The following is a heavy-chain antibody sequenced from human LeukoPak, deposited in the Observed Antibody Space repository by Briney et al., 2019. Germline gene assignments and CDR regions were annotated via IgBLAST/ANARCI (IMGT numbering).Heavy chain of an antibody. CDR2: INPSDGKT. Sequence: ASVKVSCKASGATFSDYALNWVRQAPGQGLEWMGIINPSDGKTSYAQKFQGRVTMTRDTSTSTVYMELSSLRSEDTAVYYCAREIGPRQLHLWGSAFDYWGQGTLVTVSS. CDR3: AREIGPRQLHLWGSAFDY. D-gene: IGHD5-18*01. V-gene: IGHV1-46*01. CDR1: GATFSDYA. J-gene: IGHJ4*02.